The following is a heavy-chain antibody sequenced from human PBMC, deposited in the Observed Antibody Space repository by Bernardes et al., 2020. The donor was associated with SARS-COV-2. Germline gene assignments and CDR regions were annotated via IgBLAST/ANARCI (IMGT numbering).Heavy chain of an antibody. CDR2: IYYSGST. Sequence: SETLSLTCTVSGGSISSSSYYWGWIRQPPGKGLEWIGSIYYSGSTYYNPSLKSRVTISVDTSKNQFSLKLSSVTAADTAVYYCARIAENGHSSGWYDAFDIWGQGTMVTVSS. CDR1: GGSISSSSYY. D-gene: IGHD6-19*01. V-gene: IGHV4-39*01. CDR3: ARIAENGHSSGWYDAFDI. J-gene: IGHJ3*02.